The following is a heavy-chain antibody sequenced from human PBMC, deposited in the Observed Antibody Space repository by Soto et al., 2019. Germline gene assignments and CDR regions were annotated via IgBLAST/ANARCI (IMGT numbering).Heavy chain of an antibody. Sequence: QMQLLESGPGLVKPSQTLSLTCTVSGGSISISDYYWSWVRQPPGKGLEWIGYIYYSGDTYYNPSLSRRFTISLGTSKTQFSLELRSVTAADTAVYYCARGPEGGSYAAMTFDVWGQGTMVTVSS. CDR2: IYYSGDT. CDR3: ARGPEGGSYAAMTFDV. D-gene: IGHD1-26*01. V-gene: IGHV4-30-4*01. CDR1: GGSISISDYY. J-gene: IGHJ3*01.